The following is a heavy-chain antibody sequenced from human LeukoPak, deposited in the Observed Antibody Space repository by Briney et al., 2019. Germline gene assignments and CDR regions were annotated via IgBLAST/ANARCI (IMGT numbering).Heavy chain of an antibody. CDR1: GFTFSSYW. CDR2: INSDGSST. CDR3: ARSPHGYYYMDV. Sequence: GGSLRLSCAASGFTFSSYWIHWVRQAPGKGLVWVSRINSDGSSTTYADSVKGRFTISRDNAKNSLYLQMNSLRVDDTAFYYCARSPHGYYYMDVWGRGTSVTVSS. J-gene: IGHJ6*03. V-gene: IGHV3-74*01.